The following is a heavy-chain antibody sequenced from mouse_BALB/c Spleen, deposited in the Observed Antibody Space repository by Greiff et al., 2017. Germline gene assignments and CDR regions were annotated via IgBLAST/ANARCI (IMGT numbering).Heavy chain of an antibody. CDR2: INPSNGGT. CDR3: TRRGITTDFDY. CDR1: GYTFTSYY. V-gene: IGHV1S81*02. J-gene: IGHJ2*01. Sequence: QVQLQQSGAELVKPGDSVKLSCKASGYTFTSYYMYWVKQRPGQGLEWIGEINPSNGGTNFNEKFKSKATLTVDKSSSTAYMQLSSLTSEDSAVYYCTRRGITTDFDYWGQGTTLTVSS. D-gene: IGHD1-1*01.